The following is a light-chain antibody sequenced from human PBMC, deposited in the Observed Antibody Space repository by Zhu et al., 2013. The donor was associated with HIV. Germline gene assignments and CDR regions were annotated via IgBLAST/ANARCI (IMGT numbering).Light chain of an antibody. CDR3: QQYESYSLT. J-gene: IGKJ4*01. CDR2: KAS. V-gene: IGKV1-5*03. CDR1: QSIGNW. Sequence: DIQITQSPSILAASVGDRITITCRASQSIGNWLAWYQQKPGKAPKLLIYKASSLETGVPSRFSGSGSETEFTLSINSLQPDDFAIYYCQQYESYSLTFGGGT.